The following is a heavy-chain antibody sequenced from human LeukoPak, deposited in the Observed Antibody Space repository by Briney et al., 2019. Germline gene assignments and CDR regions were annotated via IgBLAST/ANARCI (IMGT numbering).Heavy chain of an antibody. Sequence: GGSLRLSCAASAFTFRSFGMQWVRQAPGKGLEWVAFISSDGGNVYYADSVNGRFSISRGNFKATPYLQMNSLRPEDTAVYYCAKGQQGHMWLDNWGQGTLVIVSS. CDR3: AKGQQGHMWLDN. D-gene: IGHD6-13*01. CDR1: AFTFRSFG. V-gene: IGHV3-30*18. J-gene: IGHJ4*02. CDR2: ISSDGGNV.